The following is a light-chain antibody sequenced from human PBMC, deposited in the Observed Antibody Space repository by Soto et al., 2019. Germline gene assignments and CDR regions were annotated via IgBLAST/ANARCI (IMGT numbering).Light chain of an antibody. CDR1: TSDVGGYNY. J-gene: IGLJ1*01. CDR2: EVN. V-gene: IGLV2-8*01. CDR3: TSYAGGNNV. Sequence: QSALTQPPSASGSPGQPVTISCTGTTSDVGGYNYVSWYQQHPGKVPKLMVYEVNKRPSGVPDRCSGSKSGNTASLTVSGLQAEDEADYYCTSYAGGNNVFGTGTKLTVL.